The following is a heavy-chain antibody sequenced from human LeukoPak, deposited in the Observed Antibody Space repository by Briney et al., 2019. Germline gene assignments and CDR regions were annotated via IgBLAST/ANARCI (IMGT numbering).Heavy chain of an antibody. D-gene: IGHD6-19*01. CDR3: ATLAVRYYYGMDV. V-gene: IGHV4-34*01. CDR2: INHSGST. CDR1: GGSFSGYY. Sequence: SETLSLTCAVYGGSFSGYYWSWIRQPPGKGLEWIGGINHSGSTNYNPSLKSRVTISVDTSKNQFSLKLSSVTAADTAVYYCATLAVRYYYGMDVWGQGTTVTVSS. J-gene: IGHJ6*02.